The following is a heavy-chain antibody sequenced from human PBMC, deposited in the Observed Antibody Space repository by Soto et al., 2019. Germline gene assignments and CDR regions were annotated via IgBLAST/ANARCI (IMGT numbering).Heavy chain of an antibody. CDR1: GYSFTSYW. Sequence: AGESLKISCKGSGYSFTSYWIGWVRQMPGKGLEWMGIIYPGDSDTRYSPSFQGQVTISADKSISTAYLQWSSLKASDTAMYYCARHDRGYSYGYRDYGMDVWGQGTTVTVSS. D-gene: IGHD5-18*01. CDR2: IYPGDSDT. CDR3: ARHDRGYSYGYRDYGMDV. J-gene: IGHJ6*02. V-gene: IGHV5-51*01.